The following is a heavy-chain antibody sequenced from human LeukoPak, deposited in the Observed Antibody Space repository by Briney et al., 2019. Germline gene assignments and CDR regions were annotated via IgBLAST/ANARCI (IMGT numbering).Heavy chain of an antibody. CDR1: GFIFSSYG. CDR3: AKGLAFFGDYVGLY. D-gene: IGHD4-17*01. J-gene: IGHJ4*02. Sequence: GVTLRLSCALSGFIFSSYGMNWVRHAPGEGLEWVSVISGSGGSTYYADCVKGRFTISRDNSKNTVYQQMNSLRAEDTAVYYCAKGLAFFGDYVGLYWRQGTLVTVSS. V-gene: IGHV3-23*01. CDR2: ISGSGGST.